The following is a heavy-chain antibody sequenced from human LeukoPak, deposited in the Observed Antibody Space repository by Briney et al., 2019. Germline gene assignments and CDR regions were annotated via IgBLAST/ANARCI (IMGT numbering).Heavy chain of an antibody. J-gene: IGHJ4*02. CDR1: GFAFSSYS. CDR3: VRESITGHRDFDY. CDR2: ISSGSRTI. Sequence: GGSLRLSCAASGFAFSSYSMNWVRQAPGRGLEWISYISSGSRTIYYADSVEGRFTISRDNGKNSLYLLLNNLRADDTAVYFCVRESITGHRDFDYWGQGTLITASS. V-gene: IGHV3-48*01. D-gene: IGHD1-20*01.